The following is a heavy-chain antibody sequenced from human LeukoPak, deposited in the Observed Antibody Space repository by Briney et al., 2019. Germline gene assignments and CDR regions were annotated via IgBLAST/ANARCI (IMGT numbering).Heavy chain of an antibody. V-gene: IGHV1-46*03. J-gene: IGHJ4*02. CDR1: VDGFTSYY. D-gene: IGHD3-10*01. CDR3: ARHGSGRYYPAEGRVDY. Sequence: AAVKVSSKPFVDGFTSYYIHSVRHAPGQGLGWRGIITPSVGGTTYARKFQGRVTMTRDTSTSTVYMELSSLRSEDTAVSSCARHGSGRYYPAEGRVDYWGQGTLVTVSS. CDR2: ITPSVGGT.